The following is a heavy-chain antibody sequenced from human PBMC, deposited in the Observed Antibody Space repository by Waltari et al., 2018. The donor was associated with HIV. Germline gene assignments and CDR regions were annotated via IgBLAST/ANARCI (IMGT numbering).Heavy chain of an antibody. Sequence: EVQLVESGGGLVQPGRSLRLSCAASGFTFDDYAMHWVRQAPGKGRGWVSGISGNRGSIGYADSVKGRVTISRDNAKNSLYLQMNRLRAEDTALYYCAKGTARVSNLMDYWGQGTLVTVSS. J-gene: IGHJ4*02. CDR3: AKGTARVSNLMDY. V-gene: IGHV3-9*01. CDR1: GFTFDDYA. D-gene: IGHD1-1*01. CDR2: ISGNRGSI.